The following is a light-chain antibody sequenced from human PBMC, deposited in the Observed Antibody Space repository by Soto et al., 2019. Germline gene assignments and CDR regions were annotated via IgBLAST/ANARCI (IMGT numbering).Light chain of an antibody. CDR2: NVS. CDR1: QSVSSAY. Sequence: EIVLAQSPGSLSLSPGERATLCCRASQSVSSAYLAWYQQKPGQAPRLLIYNVSRRATGIPDRFSGSGSGTDFTLTVSRLEPEDFAVYYCQQYGASPETFGQGTKVDIK. J-gene: IGKJ1*01. V-gene: IGKV3-20*01. CDR3: QQYGASPET.